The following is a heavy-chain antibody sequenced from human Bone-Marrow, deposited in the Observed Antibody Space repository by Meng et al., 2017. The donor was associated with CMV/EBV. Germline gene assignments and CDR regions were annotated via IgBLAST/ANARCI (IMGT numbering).Heavy chain of an antibody. J-gene: IGHJ6*02. CDR3: ARADEGTVVTPLVGYYYGMDV. CDR1: GGTFSSYT. D-gene: IGHD4-23*01. CDR2: IIPILGIA. Sequence: SVKVSCKASGGTFSSYTISWVRQAPGQGLEWMGRIIPILGIANYAQKFQGRVTITADKSTSTAYMELSSLRSEDTAVYYCARADEGTVVTPLVGYYYGMDVWGQGTTVTVSS. V-gene: IGHV1-69*02.